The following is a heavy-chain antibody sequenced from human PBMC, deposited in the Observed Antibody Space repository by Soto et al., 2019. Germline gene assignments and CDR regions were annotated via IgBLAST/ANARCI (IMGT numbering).Heavy chain of an antibody. CDR3: ARGLAGDFWTHFDL. CDR1: GGSISSGGYS. Sequence: QLQLQESGSGLVKPSQTLSLTCAVSGGSISSGGYSWSWIRQPPGKGLEWIGYIYHSGSTYYNPSRKSRVTISVDRSKNQFSLKLSSVTAADTAVYYCARGLAGDFWTHFDLWGRGTLVTVSS. V-gene: IGHV4-30-2*01. CDR2: IYHSGST. J-gene: IGHJ2*01. D-gene: IGHD3-3*01.